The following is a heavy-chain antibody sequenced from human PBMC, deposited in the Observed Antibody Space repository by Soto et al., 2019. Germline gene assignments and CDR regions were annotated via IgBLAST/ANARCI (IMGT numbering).Heavy chain of an antibody. V-gene: IGHV5-51*01. J-gene: IGHJ5*02. Sequence: PGESLKISCKGSGYSFTSYWIGWVRQMPGKGLEWMGIIYPGDSDTRYSPSFQGQVTISADKSISTAYLQWSSLKASDTAMYYCAAAFISSYSLYTVAFYPSGQGTLVTVSS. CDR2: IYPGDSDT. CDR3: AAAFISSYSLYTVAFYP. CDR1: GYSFTSYW. D-gene: IGHD2-15*01.